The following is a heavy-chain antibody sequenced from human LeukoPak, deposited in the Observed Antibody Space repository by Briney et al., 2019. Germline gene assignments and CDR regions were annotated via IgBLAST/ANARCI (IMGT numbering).Heavy chain of an antibody. J-gene: IGHJ4*02. CDR2: INAGNGNT. V-gene: IGHV1-3*01. Sequence: ASVEVSCKASGYTFTSYAMHWVRQAPGQRLEWMGWINAGNGNTKYSQKFQGRVTITRDTSASTAYMELSSLRSEDTAVYYCAREGAAGTGYYFDYWGQGTLVTVSS. D-gene: IGHD6-13*01. CDR1: GYTFTSYA. CDR3: AREGAAGTGYYFDY.